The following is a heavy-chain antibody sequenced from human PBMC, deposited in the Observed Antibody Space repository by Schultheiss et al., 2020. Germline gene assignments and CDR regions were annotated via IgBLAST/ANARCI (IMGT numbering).Heavy chain of an antibody. CDR3: ARDRVIAVAAEYFQH. J-gene: IGHJ1*01. CDR1: GFTFNNAW. V-gene: IGHV3-15*07. Sequence: GGSLRLSCVASGFTFNNAWMTWVRQAPGKGLEWVGRIKSKTDGGTTDYAAPVKGRFTISRDNAKNSLYLQMNSLRAEDTAVYYCARDRVIAVAAEYFQHWGQGTLVTVSS. D-gene: IGHD6-19*01. CDR2: IKSKTDGGTT.